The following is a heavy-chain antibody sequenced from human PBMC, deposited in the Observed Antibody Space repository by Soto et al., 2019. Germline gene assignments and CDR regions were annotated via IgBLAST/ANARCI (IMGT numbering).Heavy chain of an antibody. Sequence: QVQLVESGGGVVQPGGSLRLSCAASGFTFGRHGMHWVRQAPGKGLEWVAVIGSDGRRDSYADSVKGRFTISRDNGQNRLSLQMNSLRAEDTAGYYCARDDGPGDNGLDYWGQGTVVTVSS. D-gene: IGHD4-17*01. CDR3: ARDDGPGDNGLDY. CDR1: GFTFGRHG. V-gene: IGHV3-33*01. CDR2: IGSDGRRD. J-gene: IGHJ4*02.